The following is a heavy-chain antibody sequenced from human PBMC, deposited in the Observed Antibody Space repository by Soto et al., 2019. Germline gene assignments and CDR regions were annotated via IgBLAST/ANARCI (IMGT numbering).Heavy chain of an antibody. V-gene: IGHV3-7*01. J-gene: IGHJ6*02. Sequence: EVQLVESGGGLVQPGGSMTLSCAASGFTFGDFWMNWVRQAPGKGLEWVANIKEDGSEKYFLDSVKGRFTISRDNAKNALYLQINSLRAEDTGVYYCARDLGRTAAGYYYYDAMDVWGQGTTVTASS. D-gene: IGHD2-2*01. CDR2: IKEDGSEK. CDR3: ARDLGRTAAGYYYYDAMDV. CDR1: GFTFGDFW.